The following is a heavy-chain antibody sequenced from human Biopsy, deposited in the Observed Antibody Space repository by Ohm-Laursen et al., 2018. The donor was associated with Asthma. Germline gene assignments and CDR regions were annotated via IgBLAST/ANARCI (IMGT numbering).Heavy chain of an antibody. CDR3: AREGVAGAHIED. J-gene: IGHJ4*02. CDR2: ISYDGSCI. CDR1: RFTYE. Sequence: SLRLSCAASRFTYEMHWVRQAPGKVLEWVAVISYDGSCIYYADSVKGRFTISRDNSKNTLSLQMNSLTAEDTAVYYCAREGVAGAHIEDWGQGTLVTVSS. D-gene: IGHD6-19*01. V-gene: IGHV3-30-3*01.